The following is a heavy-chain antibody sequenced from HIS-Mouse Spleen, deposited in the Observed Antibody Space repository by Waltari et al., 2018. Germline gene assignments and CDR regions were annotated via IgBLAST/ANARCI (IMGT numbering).Heavy chain of an antibody. J-gene: IGHJ4*02. V-gene: IGHV4-34*01. D-gene: IGHD6-13*01. Sequence: QVQLQQWGAGLLKPSETLSLTCAVYGGSFSGYYWSWIRQPRGKGLEGIGEINHSGRTNYNPSLKSRVTISVDTSKNQFSLKLSSVTAADTAVYYCARGKGSSSWYYFDYWGQGTLVTVSS. CDR3: ARGKGSSSWYYFDY. CDR1: GGSFSGYY. CDR2: INHSGRT.